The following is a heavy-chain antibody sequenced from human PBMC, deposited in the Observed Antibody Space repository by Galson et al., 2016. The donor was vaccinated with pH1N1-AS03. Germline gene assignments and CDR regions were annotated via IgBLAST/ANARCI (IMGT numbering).Heavy chain of an antibody. D-gene: IGHD1-26*01. Sequence: SLRLSCAASGFTFSSYGMHWVRQAPGKGLEWVAVISYDGSNKYYADSVKGRFTISRDNSKNTLYLQLNSLGAEDTAVYYCAKDPASWEVWDILGALNWFDPWGQGTLVTVSS. CDR2: ISYDGSNK. CDR3: AKDPASWEVWDILGALNWFDP. J-gene: IGHJ5*02. V-gene: IGHV3-30*18. CDR1: GFTFSSYG.